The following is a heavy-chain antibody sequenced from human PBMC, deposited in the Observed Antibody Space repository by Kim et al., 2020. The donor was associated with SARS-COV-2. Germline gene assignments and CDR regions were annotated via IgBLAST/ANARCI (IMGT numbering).Heavy chain of an antibody. J-gene: IGHJ4*02. Sequence: YGDDWDHYSDSVKGRFTSSRDNSKNTIYLQMSSLTVDDTATYYCVRFEHWSQGALVTVSS. CDR2: YGDDWD. CDR3: VRFEH. V-gene: IGHV3-53*01.